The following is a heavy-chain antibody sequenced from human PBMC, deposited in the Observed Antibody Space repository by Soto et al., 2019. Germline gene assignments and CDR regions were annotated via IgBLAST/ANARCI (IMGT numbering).Heavy chain of an antibody. V-gene: IGHV2-5*02. D-gene: IGHD2-2*01. J-gene: IGHJ5*02. CDR2: ISWDDDK. CDR3: AHSPCISTSCDLKWFDP. CDR1: GFSLSTSGVG. Sequence: QITLKESGPTLVKPTQTLTLTCTFSGFSLSTSGVGVGWIRQPPGKALEWLALISWDDDKRYSQSLKSRLTITKDPSKNHAVLTMTNMDPLDTDTYYCAHSPCISTSCDLKWFDPWGQGTLVTVSS.